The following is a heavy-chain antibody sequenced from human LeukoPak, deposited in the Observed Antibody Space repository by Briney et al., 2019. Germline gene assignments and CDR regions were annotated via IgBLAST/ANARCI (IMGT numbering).Heavy chain of an antibody. J-gene: IGHJ4*02. D-gene: IGHD7-27*01. CDR3: ARDWGEY. CDR1: GFTFGSCW. CDR2: IKQDGSER. Sequence: GGSLRLSCAASGFTFGSCWMTWVRLAPGKGLEWVAIIKQDGSERYYVDSVKGRFTVSRDNAKNSLYLQMNSLRAEDTAVYYCARDWGEYWGQGTLVTVSS. V-gene: IGHV3-7*01.